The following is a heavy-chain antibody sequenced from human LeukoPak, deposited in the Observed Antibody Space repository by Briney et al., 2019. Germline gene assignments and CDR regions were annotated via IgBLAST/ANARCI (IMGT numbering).Heavy chain of an antibody. D-gene: IGHD4-17*01. CDR2: IKQDGSEK. CDR3: ARDRSTVNYYCYGLDV. Sequence: GGSLRLSCAASGFTFSQYWMSWVRQAPGKGLEWVATIKQDGSEKYYVDSVKGRFTISRDNAKNSLYLQVNSLGAEDTAVYYCARDRSTVNYYCYGLDVWGQGTTVTISS. CDR1: GFTFSQYW. J-gene: IGHJ6*02. V-gene: IGHV3-7*03.